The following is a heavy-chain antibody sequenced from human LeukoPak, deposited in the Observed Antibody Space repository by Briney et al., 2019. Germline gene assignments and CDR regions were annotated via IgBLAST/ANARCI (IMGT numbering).Heavy chain of an antibody. CDR2: IYYSGST. D-gene: IGHD3-22*01. J-gene: IGHJ3*02. Sequence: SETLSLTCTVSGGSISSYYWSWIRQPPGKGLEWIGYIYYSGSTNYNPSLKSRVTISVDTSKNQFSLKLSSVTAADTAVYYCARDSSYDSSGYSGAYAFGIWGQGTMVTASS. V-gene: IGHV4-59*01. CDR1: GGSISSYY. CDR3: ARDSSYDSSGYSGAYAFGI.